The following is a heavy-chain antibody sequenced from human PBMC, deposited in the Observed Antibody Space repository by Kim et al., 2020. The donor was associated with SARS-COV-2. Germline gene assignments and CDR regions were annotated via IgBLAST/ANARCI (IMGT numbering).Heavy chain of an antibody. V-gene: IGHV3-30*18. D-gene: IGHD4-17*01. CDR1: GFTFSSYG. CDR2: ISYDGSNK. Sequence: GGSLRLSCAASGFTFSSYGMHWVRQAPGKGLEWVAVISYDGSNKYYADSVKGRFTISRDNSKNTLYLQMNSLRAEDTAVYYCAKEPYGDPYYYYYYMDVWGEGTTVTVSS. J-gene: IGHJ6*03. CDR3: AKEPYGDPYYYYYYMDV.